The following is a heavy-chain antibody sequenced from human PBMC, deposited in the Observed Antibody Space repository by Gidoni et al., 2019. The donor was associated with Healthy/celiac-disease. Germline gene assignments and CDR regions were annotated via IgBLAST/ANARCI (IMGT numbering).Heavy chain of an antibody. CDR2: INPNSGST. CDR1: RYTFTGYY. Sequence: QVQLVQSGAEVKKPGASVKFSCQASRYTFTGYYMPWVRQAPGQGLAWMGWINPNSGSTNYAQKFQGRVTMTRETSISTAYMELSRLRSDDTAVYYCASEYRSSSWDNYYYYYGMDVWGQGTTVTVSS. V-gene: IGHV1-2*02. CDR3: ASEYRSSSWDNYYYYYGMDV. J-gene: IGHJ6*02. D-gene: IGHD6-13*01.